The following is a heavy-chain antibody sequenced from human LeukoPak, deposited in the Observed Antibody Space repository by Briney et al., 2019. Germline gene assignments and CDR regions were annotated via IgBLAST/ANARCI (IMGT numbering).Heavy chain of an antibody. V-gene: IGHV3-23*01. D-gene: IGHD6-13*01. CDR2: INGSGSST. CDR1: GFTFSIYA. CDR3: AKDGTAAAGTVVDY. J-gene: IGHJ4*02. Sequence: GGSLRLSCAASGFTFSIYAMSWVRQAPGKGLEWVSAINGSGSSTYYADSVKGRFTISRANSKNTLFMQMNSMRAEETAVYYCAKDGTAAAGTVVDYWGQGTLVTVSS.